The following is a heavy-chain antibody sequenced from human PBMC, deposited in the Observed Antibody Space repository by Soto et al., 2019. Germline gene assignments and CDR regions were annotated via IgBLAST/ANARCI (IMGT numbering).Heavy chain of an antibody. CDR2: IYYSGST. V-gene: IGHV4-39*02. CDR3: AREIDSNYDGMDV. D-gene: IGHD4-4*01. Sequence: PSETLSLTCTVSGGSISSSSYYWGWIRQPPGKGLEWIGSIYYSGSTYYNPSLKSRVTISVDTSKNQFSLKLSSVTAADTAVYYCAREIDSNYDGMDVWGQGTTVTVSS. CDR1: GGSISSSSYY. J-gene: IGHJ6*02.